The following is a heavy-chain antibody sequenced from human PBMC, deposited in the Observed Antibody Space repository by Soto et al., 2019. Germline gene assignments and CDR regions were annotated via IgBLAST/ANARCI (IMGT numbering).Heavy chain of an antibody. D-gene: IGHD2-2*01. CDR1: GYSFTKYG. CDR2: INPGNGDT. V-gene: IGHV1-3*01. Sequence: GASVKVSCKTSGYSFTKYGLHWVRQAPGQRLEWMGWINPGNGDTKYSQKFQGRVTITRDTSATTAYMELSSLRSEGSAVFYCARTDCSSTSCYNYYYYGMDVWGQGTTVTVSS. J-gene: IGHJ6*02. CDR3: ARTDCSSTSCYNYYYYGMDV.